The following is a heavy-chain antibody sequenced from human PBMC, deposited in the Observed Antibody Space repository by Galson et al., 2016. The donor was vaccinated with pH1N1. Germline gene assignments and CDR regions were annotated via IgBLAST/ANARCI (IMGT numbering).Heavy chain of an antibody. CDR1: GYTFTPYW. CDR3: ARHFNLLSPTLFDP. V-gene: IGHV5-10-1*01. D-gene: IGHD2-15*01. CDR2: IDPSDSYT. J-gene: IGHJ5*02. Sequence: QSGAAVKKPGDSLMISCQASGYTFTPYWVTWVRRLPGKGLVWMARIDPSDSYTHYTPSFQGHVTISADKSLNTAYLQWSSLKASDTAVYYCARHFNLLSPTLFDPWGQGTLVTVSS.